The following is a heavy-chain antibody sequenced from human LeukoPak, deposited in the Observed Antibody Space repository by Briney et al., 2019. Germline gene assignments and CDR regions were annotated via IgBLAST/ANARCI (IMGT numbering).Heavy chain of an antibody. CDR3: ARDLGTSGWYTFDF. CDR1: GDSVSSKNGA. V-gene: IGHV6-1*01. Sequence: SQTLSLTCAISGDSVSSKNGAWNWIRQSPSRGLEGLGSTYYRSKWYDEYADSVKGRVTISPDTSKNQFSLHVYSVTPEDTAVYYCARDLGTSGWYTFDFWGQGTLVTVSS. J-gene: IGHJ5*01. D-gene: IGHD6-19*01. CDR2: TYYRSKWYD.